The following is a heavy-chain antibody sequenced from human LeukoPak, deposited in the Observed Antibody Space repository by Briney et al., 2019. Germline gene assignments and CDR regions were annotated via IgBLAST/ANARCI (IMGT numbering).Heavy chain of an antibody. J-gene: IGHJ4*02. D-gene: IGHD4/OR15-4a*01. V-gene: IGHV3-53*01. CDR2: IYSDNT. CDR3: ARRAGAYSHPYDY. CDR1: GFTVSSNS. Sequence: GGSLRLSCTVSGFTVSSNSMSWVRQAPGKGLEWVSFIYSDNTHYSDSVRGRFTISRDNPKNTLYLQMNSLRAEDTAVYYCARRAGAYSHPYDYWGQGTLVTVSS.